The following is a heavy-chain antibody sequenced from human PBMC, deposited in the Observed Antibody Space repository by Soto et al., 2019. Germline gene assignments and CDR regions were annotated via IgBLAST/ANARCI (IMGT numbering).Heavy chain of an antibody. Sequence: PSETLSLTCAVYGGSFSGYYWSWIRQPPGKGLEWIGEINHSGSTNYNPSLKSRVTISVDTSKNQFSLKLSSVTAADTAVYYCARGPLLGAYYYYYYGMDVWGQGTTVTVSS. V-gene: IGHV4-34*01. CDR1: GGSFSGYY. CDR2: INHSGST. CDR3: ARGPLLGAYYYYYYGMDV. J-gene: IGHJ6*02. D-gene: IGHD2-15*01.